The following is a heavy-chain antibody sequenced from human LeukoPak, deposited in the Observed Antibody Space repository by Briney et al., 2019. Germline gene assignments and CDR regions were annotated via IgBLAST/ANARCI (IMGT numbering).Heavy chain of an antibody. CDR1: GFTFDDYG. J-gene: IGHJ4*02. D-gene: IGHD1-26*01. CDR2: INWNGGST. Sequence: PGGSLRLSCAASGFTFDDYGMSWVRQAPGKGLEWVSGINWNGGSTGYADSVKGRFTISRDNAKNSLYLQMNSLRAEDTALYYCARDTDSGSYGGGFPLWGQGTLVTVSS. CDR3: ARDTDSGSYGGGFPL. V-gene: IGHV3-20*04.